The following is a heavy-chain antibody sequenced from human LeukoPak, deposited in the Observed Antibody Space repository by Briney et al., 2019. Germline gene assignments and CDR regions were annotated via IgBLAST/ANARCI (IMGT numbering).Heavy chain of an antibody. Sequence: GGSLRLSCAASGFTFSSYAMHWVRQAPGKGLEWVAVISYDGSNKYYADSVKGRFTISRDNSKNTLYLQMNSLRAEDTAVYYCATLPPYSSSWYYFDYWGQGTLVTVSS. CDR1: GFTFSSYA. J-gene: IGHJ4*02. D-gene: IGHD6-13*01. V-gene: IGHV3-30-3*01. CDR3: ATLPPYSSSWYYFDY. CDR2: ISYDGSNK.